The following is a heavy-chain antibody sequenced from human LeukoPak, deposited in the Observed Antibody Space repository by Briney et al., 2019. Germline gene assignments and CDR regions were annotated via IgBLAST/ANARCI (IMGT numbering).Heavy chain of an antibody. Sequence: ASVKVSCKVSGYTLTELSMHWVRQAPGKGLEWMGGFDPEDGETIYAQKFQGRVTMTEDTSTDTAYMELSSLRSEDTAVYYCATTYCSGGSCYPMAMGYWGQGTLVTVSS. CDR2: FDPEDGET. J-gene: IGHJ4*02. CDR1: GYTLTELS. D-gene: IGHD2-15*01. CDR3: ATTYCSGGSCYPMAMGY. V-gene: IGHV1-24*01.